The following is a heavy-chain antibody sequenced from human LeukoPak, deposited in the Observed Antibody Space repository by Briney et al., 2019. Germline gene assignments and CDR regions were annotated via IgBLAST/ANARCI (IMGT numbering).Heavy chain of an antibody. V-gene: IGHV4-39*07. J-gene: IGHJ5*02. CDR1: GGSISSSSYY. CDR3: ARAGMYYDILTGYYDNWFDP. Sequence: PSETLSLTCTVSGGSISSSSYYWGWIRQPPGKGLEWIGSIYYSGSTYYNPSLKSRVTISVDTSKNQFSLKLSSVTAADTAVYYCARAGMYYDILTGYYDNWFDPWGQGTRVTVSS. D-gene: IGHD3-9*01. CDR2: IYYSGST.